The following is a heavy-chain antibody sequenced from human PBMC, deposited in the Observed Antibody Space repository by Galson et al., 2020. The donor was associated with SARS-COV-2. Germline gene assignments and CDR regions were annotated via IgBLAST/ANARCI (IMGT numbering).Heavy chain of an antibody. CDR2: FIHVFHTA. J-gene: IGHJ4*02. Sequence: VRQAPGQGLEWLGGFIHVFHTATYAQKFQGRVTITADEPTTTAYMELTSLRSDDTAVYFCVRGEVQTLDYWGQGTLVTVSS. CDR3: VRGEVQTLDY. V-gene: IGHV1-69*01. D-gene: IGHD1-1*01.